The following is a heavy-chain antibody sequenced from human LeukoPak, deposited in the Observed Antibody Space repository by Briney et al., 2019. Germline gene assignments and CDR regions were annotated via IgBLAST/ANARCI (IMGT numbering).Heavy chain of an antibody. J-gene: IGHJ4*02. Sequence: PGGSLRLSCAASGFTFSNAWMSWVRQAPGKGLEWVGRIKSKTDGGTTDYAAPVKGRFTISRDDSKNTLYLQMNSLKTEDTAVYYCTTEDRFDPSFDYWGQGTLVTVSS. CDR1: GFTFSNAW. CDR3: TTEDRFDPSFDY. V-gene: IGHV3-15*01. CDR2: IKSKTDGGTT.